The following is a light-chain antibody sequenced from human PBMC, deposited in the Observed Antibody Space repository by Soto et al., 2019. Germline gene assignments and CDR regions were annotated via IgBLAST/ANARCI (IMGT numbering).Light chain of an antibody. CDR1: QTVGASY. V-gene: IGKV3-20*01. J-gene: IGKJ2*01. Sequence: DIVLTQSPGTLSLSPGDRATVSCRASQTVGASYLAWYQHRPGQAPRLLMYGASTRATGIPDRFSGSGSGTEFTLTISRLEPEDFAVYYCQQYGSSPRYTFGQGTKVDIK. CDR3: QQYGSSPRYT. CDR2: GAS.